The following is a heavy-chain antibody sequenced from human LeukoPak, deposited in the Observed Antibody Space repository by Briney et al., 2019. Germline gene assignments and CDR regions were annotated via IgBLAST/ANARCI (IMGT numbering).Heavy chain of an antibody. J-gene: IGHJ4*02. D-gene: IGHD3-16*01. CDR2: IIPIFGTA. CDR1: GGTFSSYA. V-gene: IGHV1-69*06. CDR3: AKTPPGGDVDH. Sequence: SVKVSCKASGGTFSSYAISWVRQAPGQGLEWMGGIIPIFGTANYAQKFQGRVTITADKSTSTAYMELSSLRSEDTAVYYCAKTPPGGDVDHWGEGTLVTVSS.